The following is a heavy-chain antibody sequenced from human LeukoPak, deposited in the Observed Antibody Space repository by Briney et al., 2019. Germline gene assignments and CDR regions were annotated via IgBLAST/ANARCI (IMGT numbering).Heavy chain of an antibody. CDR2: INQGGSQE. CDR1: GFTFSSYW. CDR3: ASQVTLAAAGLAY. Sequence: SGGSLRLSCAASGFTFSSYWMSWVRQAPGKGLEWVANINQGGSQEYYVDSVKGRFTISRDNAKNSLYLQMNSLRAEDTAVYYCASQVTLAAAGLAYWGQGTLVTVSS. J-gene: IGHJ4*02. D-gene: IGHD6-13*01. V-gene: IGHV3-7*01.